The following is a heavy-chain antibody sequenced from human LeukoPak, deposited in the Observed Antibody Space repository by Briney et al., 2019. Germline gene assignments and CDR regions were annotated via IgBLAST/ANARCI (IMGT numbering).Heavy chain of an antibody. J-gene: IGHJ4*02. Sequence: GWPLRLSCGASGVTLTDYAMSWGRHGLGGGGRCGSRLIDNGSTRFYAASVKGRFTSSRDNPKNTLYLQMNGLRAEDTAVYYCAKEPTDIVLMVYAIDYWGQGTLVTVSP. D-gene: IGHD2-8*01. V-gene: IGHV3-23*01. CDR1: GVTLTDYA. CDR3: AKEPTDIVLMVYAIDY. CDR2: LIDNGSTR.